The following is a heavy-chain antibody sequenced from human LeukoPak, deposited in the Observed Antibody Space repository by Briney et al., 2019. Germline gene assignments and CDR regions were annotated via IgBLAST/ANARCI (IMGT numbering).Heavy chain of an antibody. D-gene: IGHD3-10*01. CDR2: INPKSGGT. CDR3: ARGSLWFGSKFDY. CDR1: GYTFTSYD. V-gene: IGHV1-2*02. J-gene: IGHJ4*02. Sequence: ASVKVSCKASGYTFTSYDINWVRQAPGQGLEWMGWINPKSGGTNYVQKFQGRVTMTRDTSISTAYMDLSSLRSDDTAVYYCARGSLWFGSKFDYWGQGTLVTVSS.